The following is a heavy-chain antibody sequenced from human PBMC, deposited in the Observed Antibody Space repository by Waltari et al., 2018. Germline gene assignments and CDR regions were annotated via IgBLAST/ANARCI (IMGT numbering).Heavy chain of an antibody. J-gene: IGHJ4*02. CDR2: IPVNDPT. Sequence: EVQVLESGGGLVQPGGSLRLSCAVSGITLTNYPVNWVRLAPGTGLEGVTAIPVNDPTYFSASVEGRFTLSRDPSQNTVSLLMSGLRAADTAIYYCATPFYNWDDPLYSWGPGTPVTVSS. D-gene: IGHD1-20*01. V-gene: IGHV3-23*01. CDR1: GITLTNYP. CDR3: ATPFYNWDDPLYS.